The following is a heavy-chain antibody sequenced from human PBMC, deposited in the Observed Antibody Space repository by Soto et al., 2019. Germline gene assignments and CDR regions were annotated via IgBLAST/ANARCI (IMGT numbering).Heavy chain of an antibody. J-gene: IGHJ4*02. Sequence: EVQLVESGGGLVEPGGSLRLSCAASGFTFTNAWLNWVRQAPGKGLEWVGRIKSKNEGGATDYAAPVKGRFTISRDDSKNTAYLQMNSLKTEDTAVYYCAADLPHWGDYAFDYWGQGTLVTVSS. CDR1: GFTFTNAW. V-gene: IGHV3-15*07. D-gene: IGHD3-16*01. CDR3: AADLPHWGDYAFDY. CDR2: IKSKNEGGAT.